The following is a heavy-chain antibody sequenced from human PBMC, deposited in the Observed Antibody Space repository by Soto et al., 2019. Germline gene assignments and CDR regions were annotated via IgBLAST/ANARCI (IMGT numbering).Heavy chain of an antibody. CDR3: ARDAHSYDYVWGSYRKNWFDP. CDR2: IYHSWST. Sequence: LSLRCAVSGGSISSSHWWSCIRHPSGQGQEWIGEIYHSWSTNDNPSPKSRVTISVDKSKNQFSLKLSSVTAADTAVYYCARDAHSYDYVWGSYRKNWFDPWGQGTLVTVSS. V-gene: IGHV4-4*02. D-gene: IGHD3-16*02. J-gene: IGHJ5*02. CDR1: GGSISSSHW.